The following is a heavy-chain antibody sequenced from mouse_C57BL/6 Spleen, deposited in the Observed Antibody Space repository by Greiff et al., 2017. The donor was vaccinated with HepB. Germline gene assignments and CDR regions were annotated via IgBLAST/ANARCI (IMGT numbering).Heavy chain of an antibody. CDR2: IYPGDGDT. CDR3: ARSGYDGSRGDAMDY. J-gene: IGHJ4*01. CDR1: GYAFSSYW. Sequence: QVQLKESGAALVKPGASVKISCKASGYAFSSYWMNWVKQRPGKGLEWIGQIYPGDGDTNYTGKFKGKATLTADKSSSTAYLPLSSLTSEDAAVYFCARSGYDGSRGDAMDYWGQGTSVTVSA. D-gene: IGHD1-1*01. V-gene: IGHV1-80*01.